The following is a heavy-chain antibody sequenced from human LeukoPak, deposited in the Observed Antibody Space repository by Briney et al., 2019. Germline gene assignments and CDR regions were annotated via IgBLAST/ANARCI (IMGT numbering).Heavy chain of an antibody. Sequence: GGSLRLSCAASGFTFSSYGMHWVRQAPGKGLEWVAVIWYDGSNKYYADSVKGRFTISRDNSKNTLHLQMNSLRAEDTAVYYCARGNYESSGCFGYWGQGTLVTVSS. CDR1: GFTFSSYG. V-gene: IGHV3-33*01. J-gene: IGHJ4*02. CDR2: IWYDGSNK. D-gene: IGHD3-22*01. CDR3: ARGNYESSGCFGY.